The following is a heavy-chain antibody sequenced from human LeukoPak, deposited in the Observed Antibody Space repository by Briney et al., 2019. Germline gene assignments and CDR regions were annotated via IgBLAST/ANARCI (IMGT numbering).Heavy chain of an antibody. V-gene: IGHV3-66*02. D-gene: IGHD5-12*01. CDR2: IYSGGST. CDR3: ARATVASVGSYYYYGMDV. Sequence: GGSLRLSCAASGFTVSSNYMSWVRQAPGKGLEWVSVIYSGGSTYYADSVKGRFTISRDNSKNTLYLQMNSLRAEDTAVYYCARATVASVGSYYYYGMDVWGQGTTVTVSS. CDR1: GFTVSSNY. J-gene: IGHJ6*02.